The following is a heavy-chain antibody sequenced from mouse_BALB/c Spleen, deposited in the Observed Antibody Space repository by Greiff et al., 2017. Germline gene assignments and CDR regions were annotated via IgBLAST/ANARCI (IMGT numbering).Heavy chain of an antibody. J-gene: IGHJ4*01. Sequence: DVKLVESGGGLVKPGGSLKLSCAASGFTFSSYTMSWVRQTPEKRLEWVATISSGGSYTYYPDSVKGRFTISRDNAKNTLYLQMSSLKSEDTAMYYCTRVKLRSYAMDYWGQGTSVTVSS. V-gene: IGHV5-6-4*01. CDR1: GFTFSSYT. CDR2: ISSGGSYT. CDR3: TRVKLRSYAMDY. D-gene: IGHD1-1*01.